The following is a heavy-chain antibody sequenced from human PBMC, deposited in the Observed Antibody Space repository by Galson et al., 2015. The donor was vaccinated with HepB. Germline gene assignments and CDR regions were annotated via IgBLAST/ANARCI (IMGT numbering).Heavy chain of an antibody. D-gene: IGHD6-19*01. CDR3: ARRSGWYLDAFDI. CDR2: IDPSDSYT. CDR1: GYSFTSYW. V-gene: IGHV5-10-1*01. Sequence: QSGAEVKKPGESLRISCKGAGYSFTSYWISWVRQMPGKDLEWMGRIDPSDSYTNYSPSFQGHVTISADKSIRTAFLQWSSLKASDTAMYYCARRSGWYLDAFDIWGQGTMVTVSS. J-gene: IGHJ3*02.